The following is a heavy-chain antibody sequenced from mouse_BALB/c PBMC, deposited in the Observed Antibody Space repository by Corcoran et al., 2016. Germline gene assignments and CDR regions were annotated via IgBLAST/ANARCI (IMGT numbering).Heavy chain of an antibody. Sequence: EVQLHQSGPELVKPGASVKISCKASGYTFTNYVMHWGKQKPGQGLEWIGYINPYNDGTKYNEKFKGKATMTSDQSCSTAYMELSSLTSEDSAVYYCERWYGNYPCDYWGQGTTLTVSS. V-gene: IGHV1S136*01. CDR1: GYTFTNYV. J-gene: IGHJ2*01. CDR3: ERWYGNYPCDY. CDR2: INPYNDGT. D-gene: IGHD2-10*02.